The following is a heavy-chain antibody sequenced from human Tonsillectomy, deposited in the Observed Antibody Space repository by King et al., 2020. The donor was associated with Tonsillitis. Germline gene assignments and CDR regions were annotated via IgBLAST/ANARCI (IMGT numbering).Heavy chain of an antibody. CDR3: ARVGYGTYFDY. CDR2: IYHSVST. Sequence: VQLQQWGAGLLKPSETLSLTYAVYGGAFSGYYWGWIRQPPGKGLEWIGEIYHSVSTNYNPSLTSLVTISVDTSKNQFSLRLCSVTAADTAVYYCARVGYGTYFDYWGQGTLVTVSS. V-gene: IGHV4-34*01. J-gene: IGHJ4*02. CDR1: GGAFSGYY. D-gene: IGHD4-17*01.